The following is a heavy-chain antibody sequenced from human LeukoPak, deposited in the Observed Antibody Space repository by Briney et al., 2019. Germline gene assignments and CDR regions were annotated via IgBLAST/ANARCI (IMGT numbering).Heavy chain of an antibody. J-gene: IGHJ4*02. CDR2: IYTSGST. D-gene: IGHD3-22*01. CDR1: RGSISTFY. V-gene: IGHV4-4*07. CDR3: ARDRGRWLLNYFDY. Sequence: SETLSLTCTVSRGSISTFYWSWIRQPAGKGLEWIGRIYTSGSTNYNPSLKSRVTISVDTSKNQFSLKLSSVTAADTAVYYCARDRGRWLLNYFDYWGQGTLVTVSS.